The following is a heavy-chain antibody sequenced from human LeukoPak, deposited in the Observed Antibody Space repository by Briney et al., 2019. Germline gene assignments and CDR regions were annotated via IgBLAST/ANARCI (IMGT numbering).Heavy chain of an antibody. Sequence: PSETLSLTSAVYGGSFSGYYWSWIRQPPGKGLEWIGEINHSGSTNYNPSLKSRVTISVDTSKNQFSLKLSSVTAADTAVYYCARYYYDFWSGYYKSGDNNWFDPWGQGTLVTVSS. CDR2: INHSGST. D-gene: IGHD3-3*01. V-gene: IGHV4-34*01. CDR3: ARYYYDFWSGYYKSGDNNWFDP. J-gene: IGHJ5*02. CDR1: GGSFSGYY.